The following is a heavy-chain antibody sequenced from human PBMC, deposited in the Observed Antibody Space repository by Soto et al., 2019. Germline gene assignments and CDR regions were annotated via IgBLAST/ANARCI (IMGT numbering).Heavy chain of an antibody. J-gene: IGHJ6*02. CDR3: ARGGISHDYGDYEADNYYYYGMDV. D-gene: IGHD4-17*01. V-gene: IGHV3-33*01. CDR2: IWYDGSNK. Sequence: QVQLVESGGGVVQPGRSLRLSCAASGFTFSSYGMHWVRQAPGKGLEWVAVIWYDGSNKYYADSVKGRFTISRDNSKNTLYLQMNSLRAEDTAVYYCARGGISHDYGDYEADNYYYYGMDVWGQGTTVTVSS. CDR1: GFTFSSYG.